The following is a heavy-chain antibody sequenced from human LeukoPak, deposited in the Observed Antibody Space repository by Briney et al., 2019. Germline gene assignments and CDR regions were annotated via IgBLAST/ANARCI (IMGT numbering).Heavy chain of an antibody. Sequence: ASVKVSCKASGYSFTDYYIHWVRQAPGQGLEWMGWINPNSGGTNSAQKFQGRVSMTRDTSINTAYMELSRLRSDDTAVYYCAREVPSGRLMVYAIDNFDYWGQGTLVTVSS. J-gene: IGHJ4*02. CDR2: INPNSGGT. V-gene: IGHV1-2*02. CDR3: AREVPSGRLMVYAIDNFDY. D-gene: IGHD2-8*01. CDR1: GYSFTDYY.